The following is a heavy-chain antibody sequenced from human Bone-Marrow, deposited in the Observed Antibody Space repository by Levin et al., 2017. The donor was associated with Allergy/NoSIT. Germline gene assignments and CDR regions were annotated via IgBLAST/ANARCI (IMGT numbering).Heavy chain of an antibody. Sequence: QPGGSLRLSCAASGFTFSTYVMHWVRQAPGQGLEWVAGISFDGSDKHYADSVKGRFTISRDNSKNTLSLQMNSLRREDTAVYYCARDSSGSSVWYGYFHYWGQGTLVTVSS. CDR2: ISFDGSDK. D-gene: IGHD6-19*01. CDR1: GFTFSTYV. V-gene: IGHV3-30*04. J-gene: IGHJ1*01. CDR3: ARDSSGSSVWYGYFHY.